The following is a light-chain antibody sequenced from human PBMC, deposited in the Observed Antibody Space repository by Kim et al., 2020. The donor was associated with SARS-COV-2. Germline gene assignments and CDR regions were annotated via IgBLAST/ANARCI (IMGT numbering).Light chain of an antibody. CDR1: QDIRKH. Sequence: AYVGDRVTITCRASQDIRKHLAWFQQRPGKAPKSLIYDASSLQSGVPSKFSGTGSGTNFILTISSLQPEDFATYYCQQYNTFPWTFGQGTKVDIK. CDR2: DAS. V-gene: IGKV1-16*02. J-gene: IGKJ1*01. CDR3: QQYNTFPWT.